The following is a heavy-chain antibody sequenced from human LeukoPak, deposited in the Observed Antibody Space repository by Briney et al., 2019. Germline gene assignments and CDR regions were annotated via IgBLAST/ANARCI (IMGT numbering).Heavy chain of an antibody. J-gene: IGHJ5*02. D-gene: IGHD3-3*01. CDR2: IYYSGST. V-gene: IGHV4-59*01. Sequence: SETLSLTCTVSGGSISSYYWSWIRQPPGKGPEWSGYIYYSGSTNYNPSLKSRVTISVDTSKNQFSLKLSSVTAADTAVYYCARDSVTIFAFDPWGQGTLVTVSS. CDR1: GGSISSYY. CDR3: ARDSVTIFAFDP.